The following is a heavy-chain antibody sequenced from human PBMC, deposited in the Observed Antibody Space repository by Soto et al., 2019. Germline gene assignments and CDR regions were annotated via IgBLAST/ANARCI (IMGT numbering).Heavy chain of an antibody. CDR1: GGSFSGYY. J-gene: IGHJ5*02. CDR2: INHSGST. V-gene: IGHV4-34*01. D-gene: IGHD5-12*01. Sequence: SETLSLTCAVYGGSFSGYYLSWIRQPPGKGLEWIGEINHSGSTNYNPSLKSRVTISVDTSKNQFSLKLSSVTAADTAVYYCAGLVATFNSNWFDPWGQGTLVTVSS. CDR3: AGLVATFNSNWFDP.